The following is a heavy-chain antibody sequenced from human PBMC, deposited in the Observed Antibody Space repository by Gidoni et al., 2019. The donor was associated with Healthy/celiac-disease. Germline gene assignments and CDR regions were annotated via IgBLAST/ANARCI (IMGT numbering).Heavy chain of an antibody. V-gene: IGHV4-39*01. D-gene: IGHD4-17*01. CDR2: IYYSGST. CDR3: ARQTFFYYGDYVWVYFDY. CDR1: GGSISSSSYY. J-gene: IGHJ4*02. Sequence: QLQLQESGPGLVKPSETLSLTCTVSGGSISSSSYYWGWIRQPAGKGLEWIGSIYYSGSTYYNPSLKSRVTISVDTSKNQFSLKLSSVTAADTAVYYCARQTFFYYGDYVWVYFDYWGQGTLVTVSS.